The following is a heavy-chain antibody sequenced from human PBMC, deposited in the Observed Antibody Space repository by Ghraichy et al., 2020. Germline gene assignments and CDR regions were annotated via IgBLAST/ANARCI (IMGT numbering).Heavy chain of an antibody. CDR3: ARGYNYPPLLRRYYYMDV. CDR1: GGSFSGYY. V-gene: IGHV4-34*01. Sequence: GSLRLSCAVYGGSFSGYYWSWIRQPPGKGLEWIGEINHSGSTNYNPSLKSRVTISVDTSKNQFSLKLSSVTAADTAVYYCARGYNYPPLLRRYYYMDVWGKGTTVTVSS. CDR2: INHSGST. J-gene: IGHJ6*03. D-gene: IGHD1-20*01.